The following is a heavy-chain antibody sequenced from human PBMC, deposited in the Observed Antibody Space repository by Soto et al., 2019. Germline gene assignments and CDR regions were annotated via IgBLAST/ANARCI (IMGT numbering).Heavy chain of an antibody. CDR3: AREGRAARHFDY. V-gene: IGHV3-21*01. Sequence: GGSLRLSCAASGFTFSSYSMNWVRQAPGKGLEWVSSISSSSSYIYYADSVKGRFTISRDNAKNSLYLQMNSLRAEDTAVYDCAREGRAARHFDYWAQGTLVTVSS. D-gene: IGHD6-6*01. CDR2: ISSSSSYI. J-gene: IGHJ4*02. CDR1: GFTFSSYS.